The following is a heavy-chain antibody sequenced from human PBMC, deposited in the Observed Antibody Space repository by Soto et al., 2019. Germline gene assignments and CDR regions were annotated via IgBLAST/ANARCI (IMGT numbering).Heavy chain of an antibody. J-gene: IGHJ4*02. D-gene: IGHD5-12*01. Sequence: GASVKVSCKASGYTFTIYYIHWVRQAPGQGLEWMGLINPSGGSTKYAQKFQGRVTMTSDTSTSTVYMELTSLRSEDTAVFYCAREYGYPEYFFDFWGQGXLVTVYS. V-gene: IGHV1-46*01. CDR2: INPSGGST. CDR3: AREYGYPEYFFDF. CDR1: GYTFTIYY.